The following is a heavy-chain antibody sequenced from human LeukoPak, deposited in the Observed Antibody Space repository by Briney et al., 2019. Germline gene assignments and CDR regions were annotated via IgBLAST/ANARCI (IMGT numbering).Heavy chain of an antibody. CDR1: GFTFDDYA. V-gene: IGHV3-20*04. CDR3: ARRIAAAGTSFDY. D-gene: IGHD6-13*01. J-gene: IGHJ4*02. Sequence: PGGSLRLSCAASGFTFDDYAMSWVRQAPGKGLGWVSSINWNGDTTHYADSVKGRFTISRDNAKNSLYLQMNSLRAEDTAFYYCARRIAAAGTSFDYWGQGTLVTVSS. CDR2: INWNGDTT.